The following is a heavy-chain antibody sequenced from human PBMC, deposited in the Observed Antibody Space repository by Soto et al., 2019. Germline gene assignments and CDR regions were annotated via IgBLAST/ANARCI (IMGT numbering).Heavy chain of an antibody. Sequence: EVQLLESGGGLVQPGGSLRLSCAASGFTFSGYAMSWVRQAPGKGLEWVSAISGSGGSTYYADSVKGRFTISRDNSKNTLYLQMNSLRAEDTAVYYCVKNVWGITIFGGMDVWGQGTTVTVSS. CDR3: VKNVWGITIFGGMDV. CDR1: GFTFSGYA. CDR2: ISGSGGST. J-gene: IGHJ6*02. V-gene: IGHV3-23*01. D-gene: IGHD3-9*01.